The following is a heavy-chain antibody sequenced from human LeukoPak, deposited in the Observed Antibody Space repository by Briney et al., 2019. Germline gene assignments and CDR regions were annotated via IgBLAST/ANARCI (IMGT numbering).Heavy chain of an antibody. D-gene: IGHD3-16*01. CDR2: IWYDGSNK. CDR3: AREGRGSFDY. V-gene: IGHV3-33*01. Sequence: GRSLRLSCAASGFTFGSYGMHWVRQAPGKGLEWVAVIWYDGSNKYYADSVKGRFTISRDNSKNTLYLQMNSLRAEDTAVYYCAREGRGSFDYWGQGTLVTVSS. J-gene: IGHJ4*02. CDR1: GFTFGSYG.